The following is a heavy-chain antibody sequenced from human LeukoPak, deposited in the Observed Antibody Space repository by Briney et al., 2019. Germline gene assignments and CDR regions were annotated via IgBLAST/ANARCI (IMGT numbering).Heavy chain of an antibody. CDR2: ISSSSSYI. Sequence: GGSLRLSCAASGFTFSSYSMNWVRQAPGKGLEWVSSISSSSSYIYYADSVKGRFTISRDNAKNSLYLQMTSLRAEDTAVYYCARDWGWNSSYYYYGMDVWGQGTTVTVSS. D-gene: IGHD1-7*01. J-gene: IGHJ6*02. CDR1: GFTFSSYS. CDR3: ARDWGWNSSYYYYGMDV. V-gene: IGHV3-21*01.